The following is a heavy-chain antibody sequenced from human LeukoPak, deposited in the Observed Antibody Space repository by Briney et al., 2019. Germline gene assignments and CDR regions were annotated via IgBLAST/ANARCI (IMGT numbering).Heavy chain of an antibody. CDR2: IYSGGST. Sequence: HTGGSLRLSCEASGFTFSRYAMSWVRQAPGKGLEWVSVIYSGGSTYYADSVKGRFTISRDNSKNTLYLQMNSLRAEDTAVYYCARAPETSDWGSYRYKLVSDWGQGTLVTVSS. D-gene: IGHD3-16*02. CDR1: GFTFSRYA. V-gene: IGHV3-53*01. CDR3: ARAPETSDWGSYRYKLVSD. J-gene: IGHJ4*02.